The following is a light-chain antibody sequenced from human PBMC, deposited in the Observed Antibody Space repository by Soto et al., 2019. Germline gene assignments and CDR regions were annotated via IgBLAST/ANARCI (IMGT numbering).Light chain of an antibody. CDR1: SGDVGGYNY. CDR3: CSYAGSYYV. V-gene: IGLV2-11*01. CDR2: DVS. J-gene: IGLJ1*01. Sequence: LTQPRSVSGSPGQSVTISCTGTSGDVGGYNYVSWYQQHPGKAPKLMIYDVSKRPSGVPDRFSGSKSGNTASLTISGLQAEDEADYYCCSYAGSYYVFGTGTKVTVL.